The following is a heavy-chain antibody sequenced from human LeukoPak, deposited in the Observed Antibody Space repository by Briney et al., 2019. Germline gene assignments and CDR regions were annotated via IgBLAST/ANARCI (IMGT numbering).Heavy chain of an antibody. D-gene: IGHD6-13*01. CDR1: GGSIISTTYY. CDR2: IDYSGST. CDR3: ARASGSTWYERRLHAYYYYMDV. J-gene: IGHJ6*03. Sequence: SETLSLTCTVSGGSIISTTYYWGWIRQPPGEGLEWIGSIDYSGSTYYNPSLKSRVTISVDTSKNQFSLNLCSVTAADTAVYSCARASGSTWYERRLHAYYYYMDVWGKGTTVTVSS. V-gene: IGHV4-39*07.